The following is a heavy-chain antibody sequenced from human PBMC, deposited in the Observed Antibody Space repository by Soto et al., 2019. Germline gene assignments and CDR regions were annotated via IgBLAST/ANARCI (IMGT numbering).Heavy chain of an antibody. D-gene: IGHD6-19*01. Sequence: ASVKVSCKASGYTFTGYYMHWVRQAPGQGLEWMGWINPSSGGTNYAQKFQGWVTMTGDTSISTAYMELRSLRSDDTAVYYCTRYGSAPYYYYGMDAWGQGTTVPVAS. V-gene: IGHV1-2*04. CDR3: TRYGSAPYYYYGMDA. J-gene: IGHJ6*02. CDR1: GYTFTGYY. CDR2: INPSSGGT.